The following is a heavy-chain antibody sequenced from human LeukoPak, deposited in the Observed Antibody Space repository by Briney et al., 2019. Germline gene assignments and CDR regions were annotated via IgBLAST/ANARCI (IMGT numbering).Heavy chain of an antibody. J-gene: IGHJ5*02. Sequence: SETLSLTCAVSGYSISSGYYWGWIRQPPGKGLEWIGSIYHSGSTYYNPSLKSRVTISVDTFKNHFSLKLTSVTAADTAVYYCARTTVTNNWFDPWGQGTLVTVSS. CDR3: ARTTVTNNWFDP. D-gene: IGHD4-11*01. CDR1: GYSISSGYY. CDR2: IYHSGST. V-gene: IGHV4-38-2*01.